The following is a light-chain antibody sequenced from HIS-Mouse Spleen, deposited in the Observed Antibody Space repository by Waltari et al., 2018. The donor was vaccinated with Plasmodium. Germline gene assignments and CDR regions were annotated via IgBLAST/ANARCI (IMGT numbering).Light chain of an antibody. CDR3: QQYNNWSFT. J-gene: IGKJ3*01. V-gene: IGKV3-15*01. Sequence: EIVMTQSPATLSVSPGERPTLSCRASQSVSSYLAWYQQKPGQAPRLLIYGASTRATGIPARFSGSGSGTEFTLTISSLQSEDVAVYDCQQYNNWSFTFGPGTKVDIK. CDR2: GAS. CDR1: QSVSSY.